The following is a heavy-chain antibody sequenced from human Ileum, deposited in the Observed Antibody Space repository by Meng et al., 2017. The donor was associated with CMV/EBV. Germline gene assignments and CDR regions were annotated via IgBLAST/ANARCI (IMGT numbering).Heavy chain of an antibody. D-gene: IGHD3-10*01. CDR1: GDSISSRTSF. J-gene: IGHJ4*02. Sequence: QWPLEEPGPGLVEPSQPLSLTCTVSGDSISSRTSFWSWIRQPPGKGLEWIGYIHYSGSTNYNPSLKSRTTISIDTSRKQFSLRLSSVNAADTAVYYCATRPPQSGNSYLGVFDYWGQGALVTVSS. CDR2: IHYSGST. CDR3: ATRPPQSGNSYLGVFDY. V-gene: IGHV4-30-4*01.